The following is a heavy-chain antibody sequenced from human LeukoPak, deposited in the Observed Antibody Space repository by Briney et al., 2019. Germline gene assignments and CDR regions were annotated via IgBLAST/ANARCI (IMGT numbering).Heavy chain of an antibody. V-gene: IGHV3-23*01. CDR3: AKAYCSGTRCYRDY. J-gene: IGHJ4*02. Sequence: PGGSLRLSCAASGFTFSSYAMNWVRQAPGKGLEWVSSISGSGGNTYYADSVKGRFAISRDNSKNTLYLQMNSLRAEDTALYYCAKAYCSGTRCYRDYWGQGALVTVSS. CDR1: GFTFSSYA. CDR2: ISGSGGNT. D-gene: IGHD2-2*01.